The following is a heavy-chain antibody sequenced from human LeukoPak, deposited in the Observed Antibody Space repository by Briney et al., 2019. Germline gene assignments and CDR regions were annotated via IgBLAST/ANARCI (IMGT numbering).Heavy chain of an antibody. CDR1: GYTFTGYY. J-gene: IGHJ6*02. Sequence: ASVKVSCKASGYTFTGYYMHWVRQAPGQGLEWMAWINPNSGGTNYAQKFQGWVTMTRDTSISTAYMELSRLRSDDTAVYYCARDGRYSGPSYYYYGMDVWGQGTTVTVSS. V-gene: IGHV1-2*04. CDR3: ARDGRYSGPSYYYYGMDV. D-gene: IGHD3-9*01. CDR2: INPNSGGT.